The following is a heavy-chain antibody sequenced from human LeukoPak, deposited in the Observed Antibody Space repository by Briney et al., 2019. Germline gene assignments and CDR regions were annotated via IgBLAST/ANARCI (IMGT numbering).Heavy chain of an antibody. CDR1: GGSISSGDYY. CDR3: AKSSYYYYGMDV. CDR2: IYHSGST. Sequence: SETLSLTCTVSGGSISSGDYYWSWIRQPPGKGLEWIGYIYHSGSTYYNPSLKSRVTISIDTSKNHFSLKLSSVTAADTAVYYCAKSSYYYYGMDVWGQGTTVTVFS. D-gene: IGHD6-6*01. V-gene: IGHV4-30-4*01. J-gene: IGHJ6*02.